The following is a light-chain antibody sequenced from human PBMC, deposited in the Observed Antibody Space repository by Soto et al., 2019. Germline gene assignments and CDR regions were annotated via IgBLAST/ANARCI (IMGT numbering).Light chain of an antibody. Sequence: DFQMTQSPSSLSASVGDRVTITCQASQDISDYLNWYQQKPGAAPQILIYDASNLQEGVPSRFSGSGSGREFTFTISSLQPEDVATYYCQQYDNIPLTFGGGTKVEI. CDR3: QQYDNIPLT. CDR1: QDISDY. V-gene: IGKV1-33*01. CDR2: DAS. J-gene: IGKJ4*01.